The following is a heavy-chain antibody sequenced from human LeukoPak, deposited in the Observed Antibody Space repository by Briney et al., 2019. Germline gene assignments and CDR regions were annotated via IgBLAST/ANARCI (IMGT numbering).Heavy chain of an antibody. V-gene: IGHV3-30*03. Sequence: GRSLRLSCAASGFTFSSYGMHWVRQAPGKGLEWVAVISYDGNTKYYADSVKGRFTISRDKFKNTLYLQMHSLRAEDTAVYYCARNRNYYDKRDYRTDPFDVWGPGTMVTVSS. CDR2: ISYDGNTK. J-gene: IGHJ3*01. CDR1: GFTFSSYG. D-gene: IGHD3-22*01. CDR3: ARNRNYYDKRDYRTDPFDV.